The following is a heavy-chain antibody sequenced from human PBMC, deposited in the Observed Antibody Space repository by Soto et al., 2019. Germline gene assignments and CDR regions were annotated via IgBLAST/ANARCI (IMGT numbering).Heavy chain of an antibody. V-gene: IGHV3-53*04. Sequence: EVQLVESGGGLVQPGGSLRLSCAASGIPVSSNYMTWVRQATGKGLEWVSVLHSGGDTYYANSVKGRFTISSHDSTNTLFLQMNSLTPEDTAGYYCARDGPYYYASRMDVWGQGTTVTVSS. CDR2: LHSGGDT. CDR1: GIPVSSNY. D-gene: IGHD3-10*01. CDR3: ARDGPYYYASRMDV. J-gene: IGHJ6*02.